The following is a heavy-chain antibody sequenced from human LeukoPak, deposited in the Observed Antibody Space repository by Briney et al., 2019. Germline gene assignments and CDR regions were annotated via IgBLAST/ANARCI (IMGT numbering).Heavy chain of an antibody. CDR3: ARGPALIAAAGDYYFDY. V-gene: IGHV3-7*03. J-gene: IGHJ4*02. CDR2: IKQDGSEK. CDR1: GFTFSSYW. D-gene: IGHD6-13*01. Sequence: GGSLRLSCAASGFTFSSYWMSWVRQAPGKGLEWVASIKQDGSEKYYVDSVKGRFTISRDNAKNSLYLQMNSLRAEDTAVYYCARGPALIAAAGDYYFDYWGQGTLVTVSS.